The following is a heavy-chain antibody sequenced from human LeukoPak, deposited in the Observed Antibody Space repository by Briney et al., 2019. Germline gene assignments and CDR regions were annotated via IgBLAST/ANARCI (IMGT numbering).Heavy chain of an antibody. CDR1: GFPFDDYG. Sequence: PGRSLRLSCVASGFPFDDYGMFWVRQSPGKGLEGVSSISWNSGIDYSDSVKGRFTISRDNAKNSLYLQMNSLRVEDTAFYYCAKDRFFYDSGSKANWGQGTLVTVSS. J-gene: IGHJ4*02. D-gene: IGHD3-22*01. V-gene: IGHV3-9*01. CDR3: AKDRFFYDSGSKAN. CDR2: ISWNSGI.